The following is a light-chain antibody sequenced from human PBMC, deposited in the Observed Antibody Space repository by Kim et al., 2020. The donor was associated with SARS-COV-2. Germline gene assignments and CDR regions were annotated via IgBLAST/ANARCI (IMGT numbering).Light chain of an antibody. J-gene: IGLJ2*01. CDR3: QAWDSSTVV. CDR1: KLGDKY. CDR2: QDN. V-gene: IGLV3-1*01. Sequence: SVSPGQTARITCSGDKLGDKYACWYQQKPGQSPVLVIYQDNKRPSGIPERFSGSNSGNTATLTISGTQAMDAADYYCQAWDSSTVVFGGGTQLPVL.